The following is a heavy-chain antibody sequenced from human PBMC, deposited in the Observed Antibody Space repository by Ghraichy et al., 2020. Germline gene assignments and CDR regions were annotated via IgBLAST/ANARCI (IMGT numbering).Heavy chain of an antibody. CDR2: IIPIFGTA. Sequence: SVKVSCKASGGTFSSYAISWVRQAPGQGLEWMGGIIPIFGTANYAQKFQGRVTITADESTSTAYMELSSLRSEDTAVYYCARGDGDGYNYVDFDYWGQGTLVTVSS. CDR1: GGTFSSYA. CDR3: ARGDGDGYNYVDFDY. J-gene: IGHJ4*02. D-gene: IGHD5-24*01. V-gene: IGHV1-69*13.